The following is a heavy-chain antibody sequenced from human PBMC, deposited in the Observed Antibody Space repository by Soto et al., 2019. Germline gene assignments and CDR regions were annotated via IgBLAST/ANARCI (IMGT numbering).Heavy chain of an antibody. V-gene: IGHV3-7*01. Sequence: EVQLVESGGGLVQPGGSLRLSCAASGFTFSSYWMSWVRQAPGKGLEWVANIKQDGSEKYYVDSVKGRFTISRDNAKNSLYLQMNILRAEDAAVYYCARDQVFDWTYFDYWGQGTLVTVSS. D-gene: IGHD3-9*01. J-gene: IGHJ4*02. CDR1: GFTFSSYW. CDR3: ARDQVFDWTYFDY. CDR2: IKQDGSEK.